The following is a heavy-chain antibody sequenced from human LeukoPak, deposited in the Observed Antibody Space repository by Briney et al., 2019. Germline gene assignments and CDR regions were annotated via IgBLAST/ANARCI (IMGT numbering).Heavy chain of an antibody. CDR2: IWYDGTNK. D-gene: IGHD6-13*01. J-gene: IGHJ4*02. V-gene: IGHV3-33*01. CDR1: GFTFSSYA. CDR3: ARGGAAALPDY. Sequence: GRSLRLSCAASGFTFSSYAMHWVRQAPGKGLEWVAVIWYDGTNKYYADSVKGRFTISRDNSKNTIFLQMNTLRAEDTAVYYCARGGAAALPDYWGQGTLVTVSS.